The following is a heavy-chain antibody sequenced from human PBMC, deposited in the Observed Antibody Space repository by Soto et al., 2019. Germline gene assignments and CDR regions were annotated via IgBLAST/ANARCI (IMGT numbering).Heavy chain of an antibody. Sequence: SETLSLTCSVSGGAISSFTYYWGWIRQPPGKGLEWIGTVYYNENTYYNPSLKSRVTITVDTAKNQFSLNLRSVTAADTAMYFCARRERYYGSPGWLDPWGPGTLVTV. CDR2: VYYNENT. D-gene: IGHD3-10*01. CDR3: ARRERYYGSPGWLDP. J-gene: IGHJ5*02. V-gene: IGHV4-39*01. CDR1: GGAISSFTYY.